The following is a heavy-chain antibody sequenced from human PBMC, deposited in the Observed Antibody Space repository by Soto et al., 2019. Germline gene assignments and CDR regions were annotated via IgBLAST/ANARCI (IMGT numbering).Heavy chain of an antibody. CDR1: GFTFSSYG. CDR3: VRAAGYSGNDYVYYYGMDV. Sequence: QVQLVESGGGVVQPGRSLRLSCAASGFTFSSYGMHWVRQAPGKGLEWVALVWYDGGNKYYADSVKGRFTISRDNSKNTLYLQMNSLRDEDTAVYYCVRAAGYSGNDYVYYYGMDVCGQGTTVTVSS. D-gene: IGHD5-12*01. CDR2: VWYDGGNK. V-gene: IGHV3-33*01. J-gene: IGHJ6*02.